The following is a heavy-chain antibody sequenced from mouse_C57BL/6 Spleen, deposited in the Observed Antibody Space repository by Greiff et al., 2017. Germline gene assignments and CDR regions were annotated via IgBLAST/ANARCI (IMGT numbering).Heavy chain of an antibody. Sequence: VQLQQSGAELVRPGTSVKVSCTASGYAFTNYLIGWVKQRPGQGLEWIGVINPGSGGTNCNEKFKGKATLTADKSSSTAYMQLSSLTSEDAAVYFCARGYEGYFDVGGTGTTVTVAS. D-gene: IGHD2-10*02. CDR2: INPGSGGT. J-gene: IGHJ1*03. CDR1: GYAFTNYL. V-gene: IGHV1-54*01. CDR3: ARGYEGYFDV.